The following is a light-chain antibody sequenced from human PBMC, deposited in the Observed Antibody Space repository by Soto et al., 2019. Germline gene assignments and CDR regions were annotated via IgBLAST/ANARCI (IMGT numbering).Light chain of an antibody. V-gene: IGKV1-39*01. CDR2: AAA. J-gene: IGKJ1*01. Sequence: DIQMTQSPSSRSASVGDRVTITCRASQSISRYLNWYQQRQGQPPKPLIYAAASFQSGVPSRFSGSGSRTEFNLTSSSLQPEDFATYYCPQSYTIPWTFGQGTKVE. CDR3: PQSYTIPWT. CDR1: QSISRY.